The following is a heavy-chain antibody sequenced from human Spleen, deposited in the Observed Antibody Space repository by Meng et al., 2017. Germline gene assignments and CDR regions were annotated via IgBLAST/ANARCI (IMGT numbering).Heavy chain of an antibody. Sequence: GESLKISWKGSGYSFTSYWIGWVRQMPGKGLEWMGIIYPGDSDTRYSPSFQGQVTISVDKSIGTAYLQWSSLKASDTAMYYCARRRRIVRAAGGADYFNYWGQGPLVPVSS. V-gene: IGHV5-51*01. J-gene: IGHJ4*02. CDR1: GYSFTSYW. CDR3: ARRRRIVRAAGGADYFNY. D-gene: IGHD6-13*01. CDR2: IYPGDSDT.